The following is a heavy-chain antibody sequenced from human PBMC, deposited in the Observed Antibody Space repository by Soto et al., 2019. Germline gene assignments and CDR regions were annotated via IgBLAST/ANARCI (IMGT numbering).Heavy chain of an antibody. CDR1: GYSITNNG. J-gene: IGHJ4*02. CDR3: GKDIRSGSIDY. Sequence: GESLKISCAASGYSITNNGMHWVRQAPGKGLEWVALIWAHGTDQYYADSVKGRFTVSRDTSTNTVYLQMNSLRAEDTARYYCGKDIRSGSIDYWGQGTLVTVSS. D-gene: IGHD1-1*01. CDR2: IWAHGTDQ. V-gene: IGHV3-33*06.